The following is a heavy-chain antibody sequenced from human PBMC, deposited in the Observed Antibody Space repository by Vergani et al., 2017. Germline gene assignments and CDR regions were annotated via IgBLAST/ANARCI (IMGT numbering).Heavy chain of an antibody. CDR3: AKVCGXTSCPYGGGAFDV. J-gene: IGHJ3*01. Sequence: QLLESGGGLIQPGGSLRLSCAASGFTFNSYAMTWVRQAPGKGLEWVSGINNNGGRTYYADSVKGRFTISRDNYKNTLYLQMTDLRAEDTATYYCAKVCGXTSCPYGGGAFDVWGHGTMVTVS. V-gene: IGHV3-23*01. CDR2: INNNGGRT. CDR1: GFTFNSYA. D-gene: IGHD2-2*01.